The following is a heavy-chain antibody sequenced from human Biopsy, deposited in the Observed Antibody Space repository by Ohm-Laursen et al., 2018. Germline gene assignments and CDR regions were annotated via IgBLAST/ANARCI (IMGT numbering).Heavy chain of an antibody. J-gene: IGHJ5*02. Sequence: SETLSLTCTASGGSISNNNYYWGWIRQPPGKGLEWIGSIFYRGSTHYKPSLKSRVNISVDTSKNQFSLKLNSVTAADTAVYYCARDYDTSGYYYASWGQGTLVTVSS. CDR1: GGSISNNNYY. CDR3: ARDYDTSGYYYAS. CDR2: IFYRGST. V-gene: IGHV4-39*01. D-gene: IGHD3-22*01.